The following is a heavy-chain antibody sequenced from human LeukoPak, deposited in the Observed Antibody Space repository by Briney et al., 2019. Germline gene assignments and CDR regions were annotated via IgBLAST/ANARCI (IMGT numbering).Heavy chain of an antibody. CDR2: MNRNSGNT. D-gene: IGHD3-3*01. CDR1: GYTFTSYD. J-gene: IGHJ6*03. Sequence: ASVKVSCKACGYTFTSYDINWVRQATGQGLEWMGWMNRNSGNTAYEQTFQGRVTMTRNSSISTAYMELSSLRSEDTAVYYCARGNGASYYDFWSGYYFAPYYYYMDVWGKGTTVTVSS. CDR3: ARGNGASYYDFWSGYYFAPYYYYMDV. V-gene: IGHV1-8*01.